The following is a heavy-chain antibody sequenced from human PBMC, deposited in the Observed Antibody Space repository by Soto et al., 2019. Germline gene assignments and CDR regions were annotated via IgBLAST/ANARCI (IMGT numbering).Heavy chain of an antibody. CDR2: IYYSGST. CDR3: ARHRGNIVANNWFDP. V-gene: IGHV4-39*01. Sequence: QLQLQESGPGLVKPSETLSLTCPVSGGSISSSTYYWGWIRQPPGKGLEWIGSIYYSGSTYYNPSLKSRVTISVDTSKNQFSLKLSSVTAADTAVYYCARHRGNIVANNWFDPWGQGTLVTVSS. CDR1: GGSISSSTYY. D-gene: IGHD5-12*01. J-gene: IGHJ5*02.